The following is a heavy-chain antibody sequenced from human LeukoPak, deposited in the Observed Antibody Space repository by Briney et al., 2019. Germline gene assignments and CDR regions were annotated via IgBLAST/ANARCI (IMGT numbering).Heavy chain of an antibody. CDR3: TTGNDSSGYYYGEYFQH. CDR2: IRSKAYGGTT. CDR1: GFTFGDYA. J-gene: IGHJ1*01. Sequence: PGRSLRLSCTASGFTFGDYAMSWVRQAPGKGLEWVGFIRSKAYGGTTEYAASVKGRFTISRDDSKSIAYLQMNSLKTEDTAVYYCTTGNDSSGYYYGEYFQHWGQGTLVTVSS. V-gene: IGHV3-49*04. D-gene: IGHD3-22*01.